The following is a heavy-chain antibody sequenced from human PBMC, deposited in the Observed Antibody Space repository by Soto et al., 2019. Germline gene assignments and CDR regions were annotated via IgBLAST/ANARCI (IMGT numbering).Heavy chain of an antibody. CDR3: ARNEMITAIVYSYGMDV. CDR2: IWYDGSYI. J-gene: IGHJ6*02. V-gene: IGHV3-33*01. CDR1: GFTFRSYG. D-gene: IGHD3-16*01. Sequence: GGSLRLSCAASGFTFRSYGMHWVRQAPGKGLEWVAVIWYDGSYIYYADSVKGRFTISRDNSKNTLYLQMNSLRAEDTAVYYCARNEMITAIVYSYGMDVWGQGTTVTVSS.